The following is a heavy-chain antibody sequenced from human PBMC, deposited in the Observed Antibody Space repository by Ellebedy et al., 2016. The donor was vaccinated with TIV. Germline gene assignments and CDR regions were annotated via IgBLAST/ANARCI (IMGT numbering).Heavy chain of an antibody. CDR1: GFTFTSSA. J-gene: IGHJ4*02. V-gene: IGHV1-58*01. Sequence: SVKVSXKASGFTFTSSAVQWVRQARGQRLEWIGWIVVGSGNTNYAQKLQGRVTMTTDTSASTAYMELSSLRSEDTAVYYCAREEGSRAFDYWGQGTLVTVSS. CDR3: AREEGSRAFDY. CDR2: IVVGSGNT.